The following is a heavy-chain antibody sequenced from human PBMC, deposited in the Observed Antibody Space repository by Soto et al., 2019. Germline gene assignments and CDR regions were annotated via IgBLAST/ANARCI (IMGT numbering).Heavy chain of an antibody. CDR3: AHAYGGRSVS. CDR1: GFSLTTDRVG. D-gene: IGHD1-26*01. V-gene: IGHV2-5*02. Sequence: QITLKESGPTLVKPTQTLTLTCTFSGFSLTTDRVGVGWIRQPPGEALEWLAVIYWDDSKTYRPSLESRLTITQDTSKNQVDITMTNMDSQVTATYYCAHAYGGRSVSRGQGTLVTVSS. J-gene: IGHJ5*01. CDR2: IYWDDSK.